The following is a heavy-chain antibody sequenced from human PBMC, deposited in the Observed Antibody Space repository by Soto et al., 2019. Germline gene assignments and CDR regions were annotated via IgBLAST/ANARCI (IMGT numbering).Heavy chain of an antibody. D-gene: IGHD1-26*01. V-gene: IGHV3-7*01. J-gene: IGHJ4*02. Sequence: EVQLVESGGGLVQPGGSLRLSCAASGFTFSRYWMSWVRQAPGKGLEWVANIKQDGSEKYYVDSVKGRFTISRDNAKNSLYLQMNSLRAEDTAVYYCARDQGGSYATDYWGQGTLVTVSS. CDR2: IKQDGSEK. CDR3: ARDQGGSYATDY. CDR1: GFTFSRYW.